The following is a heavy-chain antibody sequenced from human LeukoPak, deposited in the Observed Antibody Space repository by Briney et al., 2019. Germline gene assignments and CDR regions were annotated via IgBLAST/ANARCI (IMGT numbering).Heavy chain of an antibody. CDR1: GYTFTSYG. V-gene: IGHV1-18*01. Sequence: GASVKVSCKASGYTFTSYGISWVRQAPGQGLEWMGWISAYNGNTNYAQKLQGRVTMTTDTSTSTDYMELRSLRSDDTAVYYCARDLGSSSSLFDYWGQGTLVTVSS. CDR3: ARDLGSSSSLFDY. J-gene: IGHJ4*02. D-gene: IGHD6-6*01. CDR2: ISAYNGNT.